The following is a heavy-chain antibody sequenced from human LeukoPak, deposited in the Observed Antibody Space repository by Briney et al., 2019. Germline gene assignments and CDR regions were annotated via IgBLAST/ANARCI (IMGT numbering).Heavy chain of an antibody. CDR1: GFTFSSYS. CDR2: ISSSSSTI. V-gene: IGHV3-48*01. CDR3: ARAGRGGDGYKAFDY. J-gene: IGHJ4*02. D-gene: IGHD5-24*01. Sequence: GGSLRLSCAASGFTFSSYSMNWVRQAPGKGREWVSYISSSSSTIYYADSVKSRFTISRDNAKNSLYLQMNSLRAEDTAVYYCARAGRGGDGYKAFDYWGQGTLVTVSS.